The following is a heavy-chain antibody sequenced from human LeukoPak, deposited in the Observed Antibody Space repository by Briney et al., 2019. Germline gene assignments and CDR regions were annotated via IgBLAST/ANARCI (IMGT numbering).Heavy chain of an antibody. CDR1: GGSISSSSYY. V-gene: IGHV4-39*01. Sequence: PSETLSLTCTVSGGSISSSSYYWGWIRQPPGRGLEWIGSIYYGGTTSYNPSLKSRVTISVDTSKNQFSLKLSSVTAADTAVYYCARHLPYYYMDVWGKGTTVTVSS. CDR2: IYYGGTT. CDR3: ARHLPYYYMDV. J-gene: IGHJ6*03.